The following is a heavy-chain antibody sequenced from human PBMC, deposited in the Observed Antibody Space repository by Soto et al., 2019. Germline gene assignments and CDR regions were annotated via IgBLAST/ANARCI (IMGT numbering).Heavy chain of an antibody. CDR3: ARESEDLTSNFDY. V-gene: IGHV3-21*06. Sequence: LRLSCAASGFTFTRYSMNWVRQAPGKGLEWVSSISSTTNYIYYGDSMKGRFTISRDNAKNSLYLEMNSLRAEDTAVYYCARESEDLTSNFDYWGQGTLVTVS. J-gene: IGHJ4*02. CDR1: GFTFTRYS. CDR2: ISSTTNYI.